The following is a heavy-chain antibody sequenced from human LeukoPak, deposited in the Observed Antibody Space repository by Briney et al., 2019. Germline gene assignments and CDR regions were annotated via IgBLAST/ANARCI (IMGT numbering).Heavy chain of an antibody. D-gene: IGHD3-9*01. CDR1: GFPFSSYS. CDR2: ISSSSSTI. V-gene: IGHV3-48*01. Sequence: GGSLRLSCAASGFPFSSYSMNWVRQAPGKGLEWVSYISSSSSTIYYADSVKGRFTISRDNAKNSLYLQMNSLRAEDTAVYYCARGSLRYFDWLPIYYFDYWGQGTLVTVSS. J-gene: IGHJ4*02. CDR3: ARGSLRYFDWLPIYYFDY.